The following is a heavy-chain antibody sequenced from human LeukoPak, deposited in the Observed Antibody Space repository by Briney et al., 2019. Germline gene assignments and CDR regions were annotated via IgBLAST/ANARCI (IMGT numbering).Heavy chain of an antibody. J-gene: IGHJ4*02. D-gene: IGHD3-10*01. Sequence: GGSLRLSCAASGFTFSSYSMNWVRQAPGKGLEWVSYISSSSSTIYYADSVKGRFTISRDNAKNSLYLQMNSLRAEGTAVYYCARGYGSGSFDYWGQGTLVTVSS. CDR2: ISSSSSTI. CDR3: ARGYGSGSFDY. V-gene: IGHV3-48*04. CDR1: GFTFSSYS.